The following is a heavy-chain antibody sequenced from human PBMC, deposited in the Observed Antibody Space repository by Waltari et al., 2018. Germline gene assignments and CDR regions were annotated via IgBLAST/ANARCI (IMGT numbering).Heavy chain of an antibody. J-gene: IGHJ3*02. CDR1: GGSISSYY. CDR2: IYTSGST. CDR3: ARVNPWDIVVVPAAKGAFDI. V-gene: IGHV4-4*07. D-gene: IGHD2-2*01. Sequence: QVQLQESGPGLVKPSETLSLTCTVSGGSISSYYWSWIRQPAGKGLEWIGRIYTSGSTNYNPSLKSRVTMSVDTSKNQFSLKLSSVTAADTAMYYCARVNPWDIVVVPAAKGAFDIWGQGTMVTVSS.